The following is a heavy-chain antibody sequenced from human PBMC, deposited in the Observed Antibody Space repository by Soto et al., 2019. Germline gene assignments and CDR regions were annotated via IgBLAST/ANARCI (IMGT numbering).Heavy chain of an antibody. CDR2: IYHTGST. V-gene: IGHV4-31*03. CDR3: AKATGTLRSRNCDY. Sequence: SETLSLTCSVSGGSISTVGHYWTWIRQPPGKGLEWIGSIYHTGSTYYSKSLRSRLTMSVDTSKSQFSLRLSSVTAADTAVYYCAKATGTLRSRNCDYWGQGSLVTVSS. J-gene: IGHJ4*02. D-gene: IGHD1-1*01. CDR1: GGSISTVGHY.